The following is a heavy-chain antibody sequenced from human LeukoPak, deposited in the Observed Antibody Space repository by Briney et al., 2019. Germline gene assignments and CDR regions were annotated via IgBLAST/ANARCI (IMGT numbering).Heavy chain of an antibody. D-gene: IGHD2-8*02. Sequence: PGGSLRLSCGASGFTFSTYAMSWVRQAPGKGLEWVSSISGSGGSTYYTDSVKGRFTISRDNSKNTLYLQLDSLRAEDTAVYYCAKGVLGPTCFDYWGQGTLVTVSS. J-gene: IGHJ4*02. CDR1: GFTFSTYA. CDR2: ISGSGGST. CDR3: AKGVLGPTCFDY. V-gene: IGHV3-23*01.